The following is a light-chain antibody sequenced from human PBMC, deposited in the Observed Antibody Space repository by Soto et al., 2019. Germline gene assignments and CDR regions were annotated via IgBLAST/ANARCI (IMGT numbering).Light chain of an antibody. CDR1: SSDIGGYNF. CDR3: ASYGGVNNLL. CDR2: DVT. J-gene: IGLJ2*01. Sequence: HSALTQPPSASGSPGQSVTISCTGTSSDIGGYNFVSWYQQHPGKAPKLMIYDVTKPSGVPDRFSGSKSGNTASQTVSGLQAEDEADYYCASYGGVNNLLFGGGTKVTVL. V-gene: IGLV2-8*01.